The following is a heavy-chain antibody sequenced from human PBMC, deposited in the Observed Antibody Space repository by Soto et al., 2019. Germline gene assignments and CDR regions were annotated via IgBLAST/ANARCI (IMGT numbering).Heavy chain of an antibody. Sequence: SETLSLTCSVSGDSIISFYWSWVRQPPGKGLEWIGYIYYSGSTSYNPSLESRVTISVDTSENQFSLKLSSVTAADTAVYYCARLRRMTAITVSYYFDYWGQGTLVTAPQ. CDR2: IYYSGST. J-gene: IGHJ4*02. D-gene: IGHD4-4*01. CDR1: GDSIISFY. CDR3: ARLRRMTAITVSYYFDY. V-gene: IGHV4-59*01.